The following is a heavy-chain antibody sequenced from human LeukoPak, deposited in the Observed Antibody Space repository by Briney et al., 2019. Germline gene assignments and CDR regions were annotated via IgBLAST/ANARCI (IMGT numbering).Heavy chain of an antibody. J-gene: IGHJ6*04. D-gene: IGHD3-10*01. CDR3: ARAPTRYGSGSADYYYYGMDV. V-gene: IGHV4-30-2*01. CDR2: IHHGGST. Sequence: TLSETLSLTCAVSGYSISSGGYSWRWIRQPPGKGLEWIVYIHHGGSTSYNPSLRSRLTISVDRSKNQFSLKLSSMTAADTAVYYCARAPTRYGSGSADYYYYGMDVWGKGTTVTVSS. CDR1: GYSISSGGYS.